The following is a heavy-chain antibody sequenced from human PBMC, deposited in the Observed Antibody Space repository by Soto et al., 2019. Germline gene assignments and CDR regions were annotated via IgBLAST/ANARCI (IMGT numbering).Heavy chain of an antibody. V-gene: IGHV2-5*02. J-gene: IGHJ4*02. Sequence: QITLKESGPTLVKPTQTLTLTCTFSGFSLSTSGVGVGWIRQPPGKALEWLAFLYWDDDKRYSPSLKSRLTTTKDTSKNQLLLTMTNMDPVDTAIYYCARTSVNWGSRGLVDYWGQGTLVTVAS. CDR1: GFSLSTSGVG. CDR2: LYWDDDK. CDR3: ARTSVNWGSRGLVDY. D-gene: IGHD7-27*01.